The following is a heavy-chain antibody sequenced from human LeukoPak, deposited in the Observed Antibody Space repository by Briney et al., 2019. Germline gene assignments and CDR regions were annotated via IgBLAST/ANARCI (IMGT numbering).Heavy chain of an antibody. J-gene: IGHJ4*02. CDR1: GGSITNYY. D-gene: IGHD6-13*01. CDR2: IYNSGST. V-gene: IGHV4-59*12. CDR3: ARDSASSGIAAAGIDY. Sequence: SETLSLTCTVSGGSITNYYWSWIRQPPGKGLEWIGYIYNSGSTYYNPSLKSRVTISVDRSKNQFSLKLSSVTAADTAVYYCARDSASSGIAAAGIDYWGQGTLVTVSS.